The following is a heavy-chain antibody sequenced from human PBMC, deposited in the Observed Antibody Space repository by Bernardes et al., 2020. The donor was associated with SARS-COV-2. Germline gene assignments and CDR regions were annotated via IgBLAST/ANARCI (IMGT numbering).Heavy chain of an antibody. CDR2: INSDGSST. CDR3: ARHTHGSYHAFDI. J-gene: IGHJ3*02. CDR1: GFTFSSYW. V-gene: IGHV3-74*01. Sequence: GGSLRLSCAASGFTFSSYWMHWVRQAPGKGLVWVSRINSDGSSTSYADSVKGRFTISRDNAKNTLYLQMNSLRAEDTAVYYCARHTHGSYHAFDIWGQGTMVTVSS. D-gene: IGHD1-26*01.